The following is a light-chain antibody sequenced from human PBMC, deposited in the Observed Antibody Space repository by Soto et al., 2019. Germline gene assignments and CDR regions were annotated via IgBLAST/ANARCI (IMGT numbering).Light chain of an antibody. CDR3: QVWDSSNVV. J-gene: IGLJ2*01. CDR2: RDS. CDR1: NIGSKN. V-gene: IGLV3-9*01. Sequence: SYELTQPLSVSVALGQTARITCGGNNIGSKNVHWYQQKPGQAPVLVIYRDSNRPSGILERFSGSNSGNTATLTISRAQAGDEADYYCQVWDSSNVVFGGGTKLTVL.